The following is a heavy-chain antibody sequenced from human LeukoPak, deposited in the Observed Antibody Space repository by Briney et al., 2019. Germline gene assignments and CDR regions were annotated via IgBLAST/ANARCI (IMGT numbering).Heavy chain of an antibody. CDR3: ARHSDLGPHFDY. CDR2: ISFDGTDK. D-gene: IGHD2-21*01. J-gene: IGHJ4*02. V-gene: IGHV3-30*04. Sequence: GGSLRLSCAASGFIFTSFAIHWVRQAPGKGLEWVAVISFDGTDKYYADSVKGRFTISRDNSKNTLYLQMNSLRAEDTAVYYCARHSDLGPHFDYWGQGTLVTVSS. CDR1: GFIFTSFA.